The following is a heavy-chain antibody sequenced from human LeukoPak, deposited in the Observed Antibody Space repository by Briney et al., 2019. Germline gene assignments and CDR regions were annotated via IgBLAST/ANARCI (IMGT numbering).Heavy chain of an antibody. J-gene: IGHJ4*02. CDR3: AGGRGGSGWIDY. V-gene: IGHV4-59*02. CDR1: DGSVSAYY. CDR2: IYNSGST. D-gene: IGHD6-19*01. Sequence: SETLSLTCTVSDGSVSAYYWSWIRQPPGKGLEWIGYIYNSGSTNYNPSLKSRVTISVDTSKNQFSLKLSSVTATDTAVYYCAGGRGGSGWIDYWGQGTLVTVSS.